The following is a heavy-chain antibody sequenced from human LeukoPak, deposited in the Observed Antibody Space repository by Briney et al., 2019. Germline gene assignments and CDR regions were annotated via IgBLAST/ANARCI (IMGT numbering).Heavy chain of an antibody. CDR3: ARDPAYTSGWTKNAFDI. CDR1: GDSVSSKSAT. J-gene: IGHJ3*02. Sequence: SQTLSLTCALSGDSVSSKSATWNWMRQSQSRDLEWVGRTYYRSKWYYDYAVSVKSRITVNPDTSKDRFSLQLNSVTPEDTAVYYCARDPAYTSGWTKNAFDIWGQGTMVTVSS. CDR2: TYYRSKWYY. D-gene: IGHD6-19*01. V-gene: IGHV6-1*01.